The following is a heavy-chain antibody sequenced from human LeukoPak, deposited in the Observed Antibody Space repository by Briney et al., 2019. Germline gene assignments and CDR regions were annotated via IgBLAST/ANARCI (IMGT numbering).Heavy chain of an antibody. V-gene: IGHV1-18*01. D-gene: IGHD4-23*01. Sequence: ASVKVSCKTSGYRFNVYDIFWVRQAPGHGLDCVGWISTYTGRANYAQKFQGRVAVITDTSTSTAYLELPNLTSSDTGLYYCARADGTNSGTNAFDVWGLGTMVTVAS. J-gene: IGHJ3*01. CDR2: ISTYTGRA. CDR3: ARADGTNSGTNAFDV. CDR1: GYRFNVYD.